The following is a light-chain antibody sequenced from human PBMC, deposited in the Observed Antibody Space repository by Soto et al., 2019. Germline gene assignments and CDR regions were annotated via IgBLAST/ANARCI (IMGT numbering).Light chain of an antibody. CDR2: EAS. CDR3: QQRSKWIT. Sequence: EILVTQSPGTLSLSPGERATFSCRASQSVSSNVAWYQQRPGQAPRLLIYEASNRATGIPARFSGSASGTDFTLAITSLEPEDFAVYYCQQRSKWITFGHGTRLETK. V-gene: IGKV3-11*01. CDR1: QSVSSN. J-gene: IGKJ5*01.